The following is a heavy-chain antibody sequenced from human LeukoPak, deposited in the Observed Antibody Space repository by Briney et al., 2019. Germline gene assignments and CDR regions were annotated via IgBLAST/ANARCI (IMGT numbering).Heavy chain of an antibody. CDR3: ARDPDYYYGSSGYYLS. D-gene: IGHD3-22*01. J-gene: IGHJ4*02. CDR2: ISSSSSYI. V-gene: IGHV3-21*01. Sequence: GGSLRLSCAASGFTFSSYSMNWVRQAPGKGLGWVSSISSSSSYIYYADSVKGRFTISRDNAKNSLYLQMNSLRAEDTAVYYCARDPDYYYGSSGYYLSWGQGTLVTVSS. CDR1: GFTFSSYS.